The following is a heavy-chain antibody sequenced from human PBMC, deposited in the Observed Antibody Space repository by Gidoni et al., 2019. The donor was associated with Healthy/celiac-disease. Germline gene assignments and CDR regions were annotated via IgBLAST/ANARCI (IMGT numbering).Heavy chain of an antibody. D-gene: IGHD6-13*01. CDR3: AAAAGLKYNWFDP. CDR2: TYYRSKWYN. CDR1: GDSVSSHSAA. V-gene: IGHV6-1*01. Sequence: TCAISGDSVSSHSAAWNWIRQSPSRGLEWLGRTYYRSKWYNDYAVSVKSRITINPDTSKNQFSLQLNSVTPEDTAVYYCAAAAGLKYNWFDPWGQGTLVTVSS. J-gene: IGHJ5*02.